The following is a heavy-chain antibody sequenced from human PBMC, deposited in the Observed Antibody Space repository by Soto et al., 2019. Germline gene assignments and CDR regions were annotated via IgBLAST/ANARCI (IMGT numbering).Heavy chain of an antibody. CDR2: ISAYNGNT. CDR3: ARSRYSGYDFGY. D-gene: IGHD5-12*01. J-gene: IGHJ4*02. V-gene: IGHV1-18*01. CDR1: GDTFTSYG. Sequence: ASVKVSCKASGDTFTSYGMSWVRQAPGQGLEWMGWISAYNGNTNYAQNLQGRVTLTTDTSTSTAYMELRSLRSDDTAVYYCARSRYSGYDFGYWGPGTLVTVSS.